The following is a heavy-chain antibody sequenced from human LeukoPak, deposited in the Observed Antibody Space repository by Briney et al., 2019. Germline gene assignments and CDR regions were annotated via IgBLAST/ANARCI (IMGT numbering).Heavy chain of an antibody. Sequence: SETLSLTCTVSGGSISSYCWSWIRQPPGKGLEWIGYIFYSGSTYYNPSLKSRVTISVDTSKNQFSLKLSSVTAADTAVYYCARYDVWGSYRAFDYWGQGTLVTVSS. D-gene: IGHD3-16*02. CDR1: GGSISSYC. V-gene: IGHV4-59*08. J-gene: IGHJ4*02. CDR2: IFYSGST. CDR3: ARYDVWGSYRAFDY.